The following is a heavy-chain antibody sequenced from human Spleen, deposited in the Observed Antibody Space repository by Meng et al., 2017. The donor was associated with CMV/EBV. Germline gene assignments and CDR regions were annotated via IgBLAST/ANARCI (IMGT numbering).Heavy chain of an antibody. CDR3: ARQLNSEVSPIDS. V-gene: IGHV1-18*01. D-gene: IGHD4-23*01. J-gene: IGHJ4*02. CDR2: ISGYSSTT. Sequence: ASVKVSCKASGYTLNTSGFSWVRQAPGQGLEWMGWISGYSSTTKYAQNFQGRITMTTDTTTSTTYMELRSLRSDDTAIYYCARQLNSEVSPIDSWGQGTLVTVS. CDR1: GYTLNTSG.